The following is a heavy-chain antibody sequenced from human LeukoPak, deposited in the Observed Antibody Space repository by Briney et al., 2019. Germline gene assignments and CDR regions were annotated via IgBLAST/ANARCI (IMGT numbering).Heavy chain of an antibody. CDR3: VLAGAFDI. V-gene: IGHV3-30*03. J-gene: IGHJ3*02. CDR1: GFTFSSYG. Sequence: GGSLRLSCAASGFTFSSYGMHWVRQAPGKGLEWVAVISYDGSNKYYADSVKGRFTISRDNSKNTLYLQMNSLRAEDTAVYYCVLAGAFDIWGQGTMVTVSS. CDR2: ISYDGSNK.